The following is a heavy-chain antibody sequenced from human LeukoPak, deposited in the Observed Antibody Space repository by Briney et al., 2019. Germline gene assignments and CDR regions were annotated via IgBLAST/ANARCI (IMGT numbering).Heavy chain of an antibody. V-gene: IGHV3-23*01. Sequence: GGSLRLSCAASGFAFRSYGMTWVRQAPGKGLEWVSAISDDASKTYYADSVQGRFTISRDNSKNTLYLQMSSLRAEDTAVYYCAKDPNGDYIGTFDVWGQGTMVTVSS. CDR2: ISDDASKT. CDR1: GFAFRSYG. CDR3: AKDPNGDYIGTFDV. D-gene: IGHD4-17*01. J-gene: IGHJ3*01.